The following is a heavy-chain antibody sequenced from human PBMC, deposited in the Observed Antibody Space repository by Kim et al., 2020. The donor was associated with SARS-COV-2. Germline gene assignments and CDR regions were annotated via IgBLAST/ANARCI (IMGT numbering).Heavy chain of an antibody. J-gene: IGHJ4*02. V-gene: IGHV4-39*01. CDR1: GGSISSSSYY. Sequence: SETLSLTCTVSGGSISSSSYYWGWIRQPPGKGLEWIGSIYYSGSTYYNPSLKSRVTISVDTSKNQFSLKLSSVTAADTAVYYCASTTMVRGVIILSGYYFDYWGQGTLVTVSS. D-gene: IGHD3-10*01. CDR3: ASTTMVRGVIILSGYYFDY. CDR2: IYYSGST.